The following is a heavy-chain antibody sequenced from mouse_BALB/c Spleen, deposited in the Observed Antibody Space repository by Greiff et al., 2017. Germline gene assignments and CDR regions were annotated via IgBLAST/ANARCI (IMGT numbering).Heavy chain of an antibody. J-gene: IGHJ4*01. Sequence: QVQLKESGPGLVAPSQSLSITCTVSGFSLTGYGVNWVRQPPGKGLEWLGMIWGDGSTDYNSALKSRLSISKDNSKNQVFLKMNSLQTDDTATYYSARDYYGSSKAYYSMDYWGQGTSVTVSS. V-gene: IGHV2-6-7*01. CDR2: IWGDGST. D-gene: IGHD1-1*01. CDR3: ARDYYGSSKAYYSMDY. CDR1: GFSLTGYG.